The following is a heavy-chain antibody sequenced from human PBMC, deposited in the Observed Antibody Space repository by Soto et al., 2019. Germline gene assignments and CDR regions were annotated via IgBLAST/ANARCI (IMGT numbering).Heavy chain of an antibody. CDR1: GFTFSSYS. D-gene: IGHD3-22*01. Sequence: GGSLRLSCAASGFTFSSYSMNWVRQAPGKGLEWVSSISSSSSYIYYADSVKGRFTISRDNAKNSLYLQMNSLRAEDTAVYYCARDASVTMIVVVTPVGAFYIWGQGTTGTVSS. V-gene: IGHV3-21*01. J-gene: IGHJ3*02. CDR2: ISSSSSYI. CDR3: ARDASVTMIVVVTPVGAFYI.